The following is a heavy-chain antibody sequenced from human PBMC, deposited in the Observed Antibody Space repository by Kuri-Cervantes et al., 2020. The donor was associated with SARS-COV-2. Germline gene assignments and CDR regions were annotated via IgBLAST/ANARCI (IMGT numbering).Heavy chain of an antibody. J-gene: IGHJ6*02. CDR1: GFTFSSYG. V-gene: IGHV3-30*18. D-gene: IGHD6-6*01. CDR2: ISYDGSDK. CDR3: AKDPASLRRQLGGSSNYYGMDV. Sequence: LSLSCAASGFTFSSYGIHWVRQAPGKGLEWVAVISYDGSDKYYADSVKGRSTISRDNSKNTLYLQMNSLRAEDTAVYYCAKDPASLRRQLGGSSNYYGMDVWGQGTTVTVSS.